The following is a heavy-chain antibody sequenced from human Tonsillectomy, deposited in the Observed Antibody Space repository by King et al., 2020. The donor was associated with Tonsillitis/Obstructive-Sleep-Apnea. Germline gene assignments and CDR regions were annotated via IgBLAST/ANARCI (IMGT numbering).Heavy chain of an antibody. Sequence: VQLVESGGGLVRPGGSLRLACAASGFSFTDYYMTWIRQAPGRGLEWISYISNGDPTTYYADSVKGRFTISRDNAKKSLFLQMNSLRAEDTAVYYCARDRYHDFLGGSLNGGWGMDVWGQGTTVTVSS. J-gene: IGHJ6*02. CDR3: ARDRYHDFLGGSLNGGWGMDV. V-gene: IGHV3-11*01. CDR2: ISNGDPTT. CDR1: GFSFTDYY. D-gene: IGHD3-9*01.